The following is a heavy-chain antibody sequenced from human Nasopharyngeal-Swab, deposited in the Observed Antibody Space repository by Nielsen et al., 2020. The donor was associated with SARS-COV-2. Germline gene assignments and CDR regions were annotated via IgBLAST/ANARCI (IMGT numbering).Heavy chain of an antibody. D-gene: IGHD1-14*01. J-gene: IGHJ4*02. Sequence: SVKVSCKASGGTFSSYAISWVRQAPGQGLEWMGGIISIFGAANYAQKFQGRVTITADKSTSTAYMELSSLRSEDTAVYYCARGGGGISLDYWGQGTLVTVSS. V-gene: IGHV1-69*06. CDR2: IISIFGAA. CDR1: GGTFSSYA. CDR3: ARGGGGISLDY.